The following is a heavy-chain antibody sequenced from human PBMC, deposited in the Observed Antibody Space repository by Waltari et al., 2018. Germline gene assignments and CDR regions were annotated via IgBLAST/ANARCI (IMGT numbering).Heavy chain of an antibody. Sequence: QVQLQQWGAGLLKPSETLSLTCAVYGGSFSGYYWSWIRQPPGKGLEWIGEINHSGSTNYNPSLKSRVTISVDTSKNQFSLKLSSVTAADTAVYYCARRNPDSSGWYNWFDPWGQGTLVTVSS. CDR3: ARRNPDSSGWYNWFDP. D-gene: IGHD6-19*01. J-gene: IGHJ5*02. CDR2: INHSGST. V-gene: IGHV4-34*01. CDR1: GGSFSGYY.